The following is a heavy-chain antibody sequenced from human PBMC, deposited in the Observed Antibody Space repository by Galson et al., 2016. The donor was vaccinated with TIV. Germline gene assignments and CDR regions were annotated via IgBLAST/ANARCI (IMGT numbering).Heavy chain of an antibody. CDR1: GYTFTSYY. CDR3: ARDQNRLVRTRYGFDI. D-gene: IGHD6-19*01. Sequence: SVKVSCKASGYTFTSYYMHWVRQAPGQGLERMGIINPSGGSTSYAQKFQGRVTMTRDTSTSTVYMELSSLTSEDTAVYYCARDQNRLVRTRYGFDIWGQGTMVTVSS. CDR2: INPSGGST. J-gene: IGHJ3*02. V-gene: IGHV1-46*01.